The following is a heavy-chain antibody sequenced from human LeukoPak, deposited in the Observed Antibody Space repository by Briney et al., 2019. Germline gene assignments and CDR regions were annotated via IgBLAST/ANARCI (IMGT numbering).Heavy chain of an antibody. V-gene: IGHV4-39*07. D-gene: IGHD4-11*01. J-gene: IGHJ6*03. CDR2: IYYSVHT. Sequence: SETLSLTCTVSGASIGSSSYYWGWIRQPPGKGLEWIGTIYYSVHTYYNPSLKGRVTISVDRSKNQFSLRLSSVTAADTAVYYCTKIDYSPYYYMDVWGKGTTVTVSS. CDR1: GASIGSSSYY. CDR3: TKIDYSPYYYMDV.